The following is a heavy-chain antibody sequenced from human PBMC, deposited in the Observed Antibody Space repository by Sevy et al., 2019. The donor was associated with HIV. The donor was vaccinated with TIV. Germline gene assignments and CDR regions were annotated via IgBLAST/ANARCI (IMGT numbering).Heavy chain of an antibody. Sequence: ASVKVSCKASGGTFSSYAISWVRQAPGQGLEWMGGIIPIFGTANYAQKFQGRVTITADKSTSTAYMELSSLRSEDTAVYYWAGGGGGGSYYDSSGYYYPFDYWGQGTLVTVSS. V-gene: IGHV1-69*06. CDR3: AGGGGGGSYYDSSGYYYPFDY. CDR2: IIPIFGTA. J-gene: IGHJ4*02. D-gene: IGHD3-22*01. CDR1: GGTFSSYA.